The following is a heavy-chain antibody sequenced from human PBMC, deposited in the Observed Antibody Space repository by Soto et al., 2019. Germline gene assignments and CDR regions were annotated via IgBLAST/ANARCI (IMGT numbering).Heavy chain of an antibody. CDR3: AKGAAGRSWYYFDY. CDR1: GFTFSRYA. D-gene: IGHD6-13*01. J-gene: IGHJ4*02. CDR2: ISGSGGST. V-gene: IGHV3-23*01. Sequence: EVQRLASGGCLVQPGGSLRLSCAASGFTFSRYAMSWVLQAPGKGLEWASAISGSGGSTYYADSVKGRLTIYRDNSKNTLYLQMNRLRAEDTAVYYCAKGAAGRSWYYFDYWGQGTLVTVSS.